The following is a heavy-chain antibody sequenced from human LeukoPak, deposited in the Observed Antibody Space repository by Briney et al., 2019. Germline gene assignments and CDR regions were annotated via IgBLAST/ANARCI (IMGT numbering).Heavy chain of an antibody. V-gene: IGHV1-18*01. J-gene: IGHJ3*02. CDR1: RGTLSSYG. D-gene: IGHD2-21*01. Sequence: ASVKVSCKASRGTLSSYGISWVRQAPGQGRAWMGWISAYNGNTHYPHKLQGRVTMTTDTSTSTAYMELRSLRSDYTAVYYCARDPIAYCGGDCYSPPDAFDIWGQGTMVTVSS. CDR2: ISAYNGNT. CDR3: ARDPIAYCGGDCYSPPDAFDI.